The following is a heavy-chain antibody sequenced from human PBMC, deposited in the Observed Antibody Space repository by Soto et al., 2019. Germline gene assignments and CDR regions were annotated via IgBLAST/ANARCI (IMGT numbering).Heavy chain of an antibody. CDR1: GGTFSSYA. Sequence: SVKVSCKASGGTFSSYAISWVRQAPGQGLEWMGGIIPIFGTANYAQKFQGRVTINADESTSTAYMELSSLRSEDTAVYYCASLRITIFGVVSNYYYGMDVWGQGTTVTVSS. J-gene: IGHJ6*02. V-gene: IGHV1-69*13. CDR3: ASLRITIFGVVSNYYYGMDV. CDR2: IIPIFGTA. D-gene: IGHD3-3*01.